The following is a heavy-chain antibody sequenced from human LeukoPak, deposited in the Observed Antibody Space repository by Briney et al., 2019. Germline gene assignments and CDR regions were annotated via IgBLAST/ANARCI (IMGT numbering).Heavy chain of an antibody. D-gene: IGHD3-10*01. Sequence: PGGSLRLSCAASGFTFSDYYMSWIRQAPGKGLEWVSYISSGSTIYYADSVKGRFTISRDNAKNSLYLQMNSRRAEDPAVYYCWTQKSITMVPGGRAVWGKGPTVTVSS. CDR2: ISSGSTI. CDR3: WTQKSITMVPGGRAV. CDR1: GFTFSDYY. J-gene: IGHJ6*04. V-gene: IGHV3-11*01.